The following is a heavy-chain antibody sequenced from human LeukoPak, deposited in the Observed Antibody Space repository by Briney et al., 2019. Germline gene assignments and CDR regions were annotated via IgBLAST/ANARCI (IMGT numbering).Heavy chain of an antibody. Sequence: ASVKVSCKASGYTFTGYYMHWVRQAPGQGLEWMGWINPNSGGTNYAQKFQGGVTMTRDTSISTAYMELSRLRSDDTALYYCARLPDVDIVDTIDYWGQGTLVTVSS. CDR3: ARLPDVDIVDTIDY. J-gene: IGHJ4*02. CDR1: GYTFTGYY. CDR2: INPNSGGT. V-gene: IGHV1-2*02. D-gene: IGHD5-12*01.